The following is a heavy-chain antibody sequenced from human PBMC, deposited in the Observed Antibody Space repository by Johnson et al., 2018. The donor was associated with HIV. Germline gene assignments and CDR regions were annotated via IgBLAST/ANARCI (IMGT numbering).Heavy chain of an antibody. CDR1: GFTFSSYA. CDR2: ISYDGSNK. J-gene: IGHJ3*02. V-gene: IGHV3-30-3*01. D-gene: IGHD3-10*01. Sequence: LVESGGGVVQPGRSLRLSCAASGFTFSSYAMHWVRQAPGKGLEWVAVISYDGSNKYYADSVKGRFTISRDNSKNTLYLQMNSLRAEDTAVYYCARAGPRGDALDIWGQGTMVTVSS. CDR3: ARAGPRGDALDI.